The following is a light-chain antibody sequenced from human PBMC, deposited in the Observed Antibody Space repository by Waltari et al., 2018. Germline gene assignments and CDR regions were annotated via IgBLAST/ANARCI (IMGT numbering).Light chain of an antibody. V-gene: IGLV2-14*03. CDR3: CSFTATHTLL. CDR2: DVT. Sequence: QSALTQPASVSGSPGQSITISCTVTNNDVGASKFVSWYQQPPDRPPQLTIYDVTERPSGISYRFSGSKSANTASLTISGLLPEDEAIYYCCSFTATHTLLFGGGTTVTVL. J-gene: IGLJ2*01. CDR1: NNDVGASKF.